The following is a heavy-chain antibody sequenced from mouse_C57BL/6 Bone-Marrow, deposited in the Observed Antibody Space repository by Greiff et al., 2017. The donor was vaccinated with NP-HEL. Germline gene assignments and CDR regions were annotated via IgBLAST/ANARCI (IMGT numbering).Heavy chain of an antibody. D-gene: IGHD1-1*01. V-gene: IGHV1-77*01. CDR2: IGPGSGST. J-gene: IGHJ1*03. Sequence: QVQLQQSGAELVKPGASVKISCKASGYTFTDYYINWVKQRPGQGLEWIGKIGPGSGSTSYNEKFKGKATLTADKSSSTAYMQLSSLTSEDSAVYFCARYRRYYGSSYWYFDVWGTGTTVTVSS. CDR3: ARYRRYYGSSYWYFDV. CDR1: GYTFTDYY.